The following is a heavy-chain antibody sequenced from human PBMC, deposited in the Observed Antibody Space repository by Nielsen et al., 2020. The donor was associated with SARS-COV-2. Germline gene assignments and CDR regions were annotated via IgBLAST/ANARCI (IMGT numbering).Heavy chain of an antibody. CDR2: ISYDGSNK. J-gene: IGHJ4*02. CDR1: GFTFSSYA. D-gene: IGHD3-10*01. Sequence: SLRLSCAASGFTFSSYAMHWVRQAPGKGLEWVAVISYDGSNKYYADSVKGRFTISRDNSKNTLYLQMNSLRAEDTAVYYCARGANYYGSGSYNWGQGTLVTVSS. CDR3: ARGANYYGSGSYN. V-gene: IGHV3-30-3*01.